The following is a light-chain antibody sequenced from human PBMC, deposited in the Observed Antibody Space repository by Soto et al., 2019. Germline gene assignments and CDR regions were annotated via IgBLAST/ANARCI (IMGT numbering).Light chain of an antibody. J-gene: IGKJ2*01. Sequence: EIAMTQSPATLSVSPGERATLSCRASQSVSSNLAWYQQKPGQAPRLLIYGASTRVTGIPARFSGSGSGTEFTLTISSLQSEDFAVYYCQQYNNWPPYTFGQGTKLEIK. CDR3: QQYNNWPPYT. CDR1: QSVSSN. V-gene: IGKV3-15*01. CDR2: GAS.